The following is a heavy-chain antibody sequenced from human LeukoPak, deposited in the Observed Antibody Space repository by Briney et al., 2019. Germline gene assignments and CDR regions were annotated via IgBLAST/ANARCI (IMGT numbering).Heavy chain of an antibody. D-gene: IGHD3-10*01. CDR3: ARDKYYYGSGSYKQRYYYMDV. CDR1: GYTFTSYY. Sequence: ASVKVSCKASGYTFTSYYMHWVRQAPGQGLEWMGGINPSGGSTSYAQKFQGRVTMTTDTSTSTVYMELSSLRSEDTAVYYCARDKYYYGSGSYKQRYYYMDVWGKGTTVTISS. V-gene: IGHV1-46*01. J-gene: IGHJ6*03. CDR2: INPSGGST.